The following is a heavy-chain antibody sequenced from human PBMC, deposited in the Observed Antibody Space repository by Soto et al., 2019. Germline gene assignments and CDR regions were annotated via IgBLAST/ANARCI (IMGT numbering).Heavy chain of an antibody. V-gene: IGHV1-46*03. J-gene: IGHJ6*02. CDR3: ASHSHPNYYYYGMDV. Sequence: GASVKVSCKASGYTFTSYYMHWVRQAPGQGLEWMGIINPSGGSTSYAQKFQGRVTMTRDTSTSTVYMELSSLRSEDTAVYYCASHSHPNYYYYGMDVWGQGTTVTVSS. CDR2: INPSGGST. CDR1: GYTFTSYY.